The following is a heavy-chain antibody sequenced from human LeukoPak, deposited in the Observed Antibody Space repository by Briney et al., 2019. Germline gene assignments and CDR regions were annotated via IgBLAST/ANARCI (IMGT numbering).Heavy chain of an antibody. CDR1: GYTFTSFD. CDR2: MNPNSGNT. D-gene: IGHD5-18*01. V-gene: IGHV1-8*01. CDR3: AREGAVATAMLSLDY. Sequence: ASVKVSCKASGYTFTSFDMNWVRQATGQGLEWMGWMNPNSGNTGYAQKFQGRVTMTSDMSTSTVYMELSSLRFDDTAIYYCAREGAVATAMLSLDYWGQGALVTVSS. J-gene: IGHJ4*02.